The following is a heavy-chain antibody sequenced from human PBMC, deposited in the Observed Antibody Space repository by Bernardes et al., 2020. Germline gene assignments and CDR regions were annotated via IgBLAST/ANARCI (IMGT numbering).Heavy chain of an antibody. CDR1: GGSISSSNW. D-gene: IGHD1-26*01. CDR2: IYHSGST. CDR3: ARAHLVGATRSDAFDI. V-gene: IGHV4-4*02. J-gene: IGHJ3*02. Sequence: SETLSLTCAVSGGSISSSNWWSWVRQPPGKGLEWIGEIYHSGSTNYNPSLKSRVTISVDKSKNQFSLKLSSVTAADTAVYYCARAHLVGATRSDAFDIWGQGTMVTVSS.